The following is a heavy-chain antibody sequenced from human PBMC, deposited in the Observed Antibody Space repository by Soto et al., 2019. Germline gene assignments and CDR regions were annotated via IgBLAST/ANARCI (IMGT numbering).Heavy chain of an antibody. Sequence: QVQLVESGGGVVQPGRSLRLSCAASGFTFSNYAMHWVRQAPGKGLEWVAIISYDGSSKYYADSVKGLFTISRDNSKNTRYLQMNSLRAEDTAVYYCAIVVVGAHHHDAFAIWGQGTMVTVSS. D-gene: IGHD1-26*01. J-gene: IGHJ3*02. CDR2: ISYDGSSK. CDR1: GFTFSNYA. CDR3: AIVVVGAHHHDAFAI. V-gene: IGHV3-30-3*01.